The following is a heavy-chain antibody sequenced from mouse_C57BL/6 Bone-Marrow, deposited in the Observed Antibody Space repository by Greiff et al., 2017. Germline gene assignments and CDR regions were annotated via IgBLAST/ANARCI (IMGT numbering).Heavy chain of an antibody. J-gene: IGHJ3*01. Sequence: EVKVVESGGGLVKPGGSLKLSCAASGFTFSDYGMHWVRQAPEKGLEWVAYISSGSSTIYYADTVKGRLTISRDNAKNTLFLQMTSLRSEDTAMYYCARGIYGNYDAYWGQGTLVTVSA. CDR1: GFTFSDYG. V-gene: IGHV5-17*01. CDR2: ISSGSSTI. CDR3: ARGIYGNYDAY. D-gene: IGHD2-1*01.